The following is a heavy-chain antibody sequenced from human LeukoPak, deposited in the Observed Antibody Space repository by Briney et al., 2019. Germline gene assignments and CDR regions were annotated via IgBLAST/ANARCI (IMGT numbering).Heavy chain of an antibody. J-gene: IGHJ3*02. Sequence: SETLSLTCTVSGGSISSYYWSWIRQPPGKGLEWIGYIYYSRSTNYNPSLKSRVTISVDTSKNQFSLKLSSVTAADTAVYYCARTYYYGSGSYCDSRDGFDIWGQGTKVTVSS. D-gene: IGHD3-10*01. CDR3: ARTYYYGSGSYCDSRDGFDI. CDR2: IYYSRST. V-gene: IGHV4-59*08. CDR1: GGSISSYY.